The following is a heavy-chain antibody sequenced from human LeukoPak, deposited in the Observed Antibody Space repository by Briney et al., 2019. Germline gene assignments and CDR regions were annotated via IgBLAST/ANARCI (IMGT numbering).Heavy chain of an antibody. D-gene: IGHD6-13*01. CDR3: AWQIASAGTAGFDF. J-gene: IGHJ4*02. V-gene: IGHV4-4*07. CDR1: GGSISSYY. Sequence: PSETPSLTCTVSGGSISSYYWSWIRQPAGKGLEWIGRIYSTGSTNYNPSLKSRVTMSVDTSKNQFSLRLRSVTAADTAVYYCAWQIASAGTAGFDFWGQGALVTVSS. CDR2: IYSTGST.